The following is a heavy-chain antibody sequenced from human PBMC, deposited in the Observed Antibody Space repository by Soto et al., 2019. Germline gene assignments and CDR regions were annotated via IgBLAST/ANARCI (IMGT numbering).Heavy chain of an antibody. V-gene: IGHV3-48*02. Sequence: EVQLVESGGGLVQPGGSLRLSCAASGFTFNYYNMNWVRQAPGKGLEWGSYISSSSSTIYYADSVKGRFTISRDNAKNSLYLEMNSLRDEDTAVYYCAREIGAMNHWGQGTLVTVSS. CDR3: AREIGAMNH. CDR1: GFTFNYYN. D-gene: IGHD5-12*01. CDR2: ISSSSSTI. J-gene: IGHJ5*02.